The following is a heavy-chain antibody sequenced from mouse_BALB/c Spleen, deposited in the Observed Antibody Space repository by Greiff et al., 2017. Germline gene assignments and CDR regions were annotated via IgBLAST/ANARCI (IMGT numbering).Heavy chain of an antibody. CDR3: ARDQDRYDGAMDY. D-gene: IGHD2-14*01. CDR2: ISDGGSYT. CDR1: GFTFSDYY. J-gene: IGHJ4*01. Sequence: EVMLVESGGGLVKPGGSLKLSCAASGFTFSDYYMYWVRQTPEKRLEWVATISDGGSYTYYPDSVKGRFTISRDNAKNNLYLQMSSLKSEDTAMYYCARDQDRYDGAMDYWGQGTSVTVSS. V-gene: IGHV5-4*02.